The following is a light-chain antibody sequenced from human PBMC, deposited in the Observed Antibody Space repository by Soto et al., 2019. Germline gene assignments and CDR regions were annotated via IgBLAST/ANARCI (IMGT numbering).Light chain of an antibody. J-gene: IGLJ2*01. CDR3: SAWDDSLSGVV. Sequence: QSVLTQPPSASGTPGQRVTISCSGSSSNIGSNYVYWFQQLPGTAPQLLIYRNDERPSWVPDRFSGSKSGTSASLAISGLRSEDEADYYCSAWDDSLSGVVFGGGTQLTVL. CDR1: SSNIGSNY. V-gene: IGLV1-47*01. CDR2: RND.